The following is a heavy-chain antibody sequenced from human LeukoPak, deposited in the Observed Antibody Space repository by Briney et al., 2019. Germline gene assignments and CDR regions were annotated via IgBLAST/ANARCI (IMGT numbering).Heavy chain of an antibody. J-gene: IGHJ3*02. Sequence: SETLSLTCAVYGGSFSGYYWSWIRQPPGKGLEWIGEINHSGSTNFNPSLKSRVTISVDTSKNQFSLKLSSVTAADTAVYYCGRVRAGSSSPSVRDAFDTWGQGTMVTVSS. CDR3: GRVRAGSSSPSVRDAFDT. CDR2: INHSGST. V-gene: IGHV4-34*01. D-gene: IGHD6-6*01. CDR1: GGSFSGYY.